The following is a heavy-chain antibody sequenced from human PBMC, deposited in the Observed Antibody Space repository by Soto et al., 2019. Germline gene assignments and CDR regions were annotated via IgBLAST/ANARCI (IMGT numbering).Heavy chain of an antibody. V-gene: IGHV1-8*01. Sequence: QVQLVQSGAEVKKPGASVKVSCKASGYTFTSYDINWVRQATGQGLEWMGWMNPNSGNTGYAQKFQGRXTXTXXSAITTAYMELSRLRSEDTAVCYCARTLYGDNVDYWGQGPLVTVSS. CDR2: MNPNSGNT. CDR1: GYTFTSYD. J-gene: IGHJ4*02. CDR3: ARTLYGDNVDY. D-gene: IGHD4-17*01.